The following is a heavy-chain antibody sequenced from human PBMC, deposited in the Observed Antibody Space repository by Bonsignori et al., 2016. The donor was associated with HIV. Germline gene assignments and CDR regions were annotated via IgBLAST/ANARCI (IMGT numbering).Heavy chain of an antibody. CDR2: INHSGSI. D-gene: IGHD3-10*01. CDR3: ARGRNITMVRGVPKTEGNWLRP. V-gene: IGHV4-34*01. Sequence: QVQLQQWGAGLLKPSETLSLTCAVYGGSFSGYFWSWIRQPPGKELEWIGEINHSGSINYNPSLKSRVTISVDTSKNQFSLNLSSVTAADTAVYYCARGRNITMVRGVPKTEGNWLRPLGPGNPWSPSPQ. J-gene: IGHJ5*02. CDR1: GGSFSGYF.